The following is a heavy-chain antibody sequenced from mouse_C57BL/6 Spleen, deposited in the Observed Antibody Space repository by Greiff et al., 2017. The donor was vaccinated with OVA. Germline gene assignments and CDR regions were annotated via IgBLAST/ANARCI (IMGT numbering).Heavy chain of an antibody. CDR1: GYTFTRYW. CDR3: ARDYYGSSYIDY. Sequence: QVQLQQPGAELVRPGSSVKLSCKASGYTFTRYWMDWVKQRPGQGLEWIGNIYPSDSETHYNQKFKDKATLTVDKSSSTAYMQLSSLTSEDSAVYYCARDYYGSSYIDYWGQGTTRTVSS. D-gene: IGHD1-1*01. V-gene: IGHV1-61*01. CDR2: IYPSDSET. J-gene: IGHJ2*01.